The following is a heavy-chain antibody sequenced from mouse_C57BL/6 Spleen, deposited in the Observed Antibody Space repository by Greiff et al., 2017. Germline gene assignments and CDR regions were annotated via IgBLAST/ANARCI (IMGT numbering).Heavy chain of an antibody. V-gene: IGHV5-17*01. Sequence: EVQRVESGGGLVKPGGSLKLSCAASGFTFSDYGMHWVRQAPEEGLEWVAYISSGSSTIYYADTVKGRFTISRDNAKNTLFLQMTSLRSEDTAMYYCARNNYYGSSYVYYFDYWGQGTTLTVSS. J-gene: IGHJ2*01. D-gene: IGHD1-1*01. CDR1: GFTFSDYG. CDR3: ARNNYYGSSYVYYFDY. CDR2: ISSGSSTI.